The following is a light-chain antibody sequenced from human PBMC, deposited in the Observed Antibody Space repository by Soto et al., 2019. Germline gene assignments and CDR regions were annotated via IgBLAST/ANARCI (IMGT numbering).Light chain of an antibody. CDR2: DAS. CDR1: QSISNNH. J-gene: IGKJ4*01. V-gene: IGKV3-20*01. Sequence: EIVLTQSPGTLSLSPGERVTLSCRASQSISNNHLAWYQQKPGQAPRLLIYDASNRATGIPARFSGSGSGTDFTLTISRLEPEDFAVYYCQRYGSSPLTFGGGTKVDIK. CDR3: QRYGSSPLT.